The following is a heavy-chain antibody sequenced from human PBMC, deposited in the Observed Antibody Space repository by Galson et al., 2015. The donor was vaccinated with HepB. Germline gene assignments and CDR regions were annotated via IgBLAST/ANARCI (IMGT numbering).Heavy chain of an antibody. Sequence: SLRLSCAASGFTFSSYSMNWVRQAPGKGLEWVSSITSSSSYIYYADSVKGRFTISRDNAKNSLYLQMNSLRAEDTAVYYCARDSEPTMAREPIAYWCQGTLVTASS. J-gene: IGHJ4*02. V-gene: IGHV3-21*01. CDR3: ARDSEPTMAREPIAY. CDR2: ITSSSSYI. CDR1: GFTFSSYS. D-gene: IGHD3-10*01.